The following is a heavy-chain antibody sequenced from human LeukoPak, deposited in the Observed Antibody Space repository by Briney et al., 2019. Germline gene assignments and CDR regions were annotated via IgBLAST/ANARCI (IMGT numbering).Heavy chain of an antibody. D-gene: IGHD4-17*01. CDR1: GFTFSDSA. J-gene: IGHJ4*02. CDR3: ANLYGDYGFDY. V-gene: IGHV3-23*01. Sequence: GGSLRLSCEASGFTFSDSAMSWVRQASGRGLEWVSLISASGGNSYYADSVKGRFTISRDNSKNTLYLQMNSLRAEDTAVYYCANLYGDYGFDYWGQGTLVTVSS. CDR2: ISASGGNS.